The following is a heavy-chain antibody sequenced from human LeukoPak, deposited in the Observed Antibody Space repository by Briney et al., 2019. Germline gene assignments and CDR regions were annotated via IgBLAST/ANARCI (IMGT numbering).Heavy chain of an antibody. Sequence: ASVKVSFKASVGTFSSYLISWVRQAPGQGRDWVGGIIPIFGSANYAQKFQGRVTITADESTSTAYMELSSLKSEDTAVYYCARHDGYLSSYYFDYWGQGTLVTVSS. D-gene: IGHD6-6*01. CDR3: ARHDGYLSSYYFDY. CDR1: VGTFSSYL. CDR2: IIPIFGSA. V-gene: IGHV1-69*01. J-gene: IGHJ4*02.